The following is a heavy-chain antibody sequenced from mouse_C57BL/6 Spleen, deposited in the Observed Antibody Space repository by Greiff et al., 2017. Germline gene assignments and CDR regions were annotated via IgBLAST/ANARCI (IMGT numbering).Heavy chain of an antibody. CDR2: ISSGGSYT. V-gene: IGHV5-6*01. CDR3: ATQGIHFEGY. CDR1: GFTFSSYG. Sequence: EVKLVESGGDLMKPGGSLKLSCAASGFTFSSYGMSWVRQTPDKRLEWVATISSGGSYTYYPDSVKGRFTISRDDAKNTLYLQMSSLKSEDPAMYYCATQGIHFEGYWGQGTTLTVSS. J-gene: IGHJ2*01.